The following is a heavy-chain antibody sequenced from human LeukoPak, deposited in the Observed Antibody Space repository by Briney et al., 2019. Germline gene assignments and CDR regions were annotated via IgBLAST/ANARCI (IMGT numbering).Heavy chain of an antibody. J-gene: IGHJ4*02. V-gene: IGHV4-31*03. CDR1: GGSISSGGYY. CDR3: AVQTYYYDSSGYDY. D-gene: IGHD3-22*01. CDR2: IYYSGST. Sequence: SETLSLTCTVSGGSISSGGYYWSWIRQHPGKGLEWIGYIYYSGSTYYNPSLKSRVTIPVDTSKNQFSLKLSSVTAADTAVYYCAVQTYYYDSSGYDYWGQGTLVTVSS.